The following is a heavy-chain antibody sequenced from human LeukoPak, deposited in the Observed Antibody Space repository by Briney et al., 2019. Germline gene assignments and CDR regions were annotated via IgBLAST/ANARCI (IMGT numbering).Heavy chain of an antibody. J-gene: IGHJ4*02. CDR2: LSRSGGST. V-gene: IGHV3-23*01. CDR3: AKTIQWPYYFDY. Sequence: PGGSLRLSCAASGFTFSSYGLSWVRQAPGKGLEWVSALSRSGGSTYYADSVKGRFTISRDNSKNTLYLQMNSLRAEDTAVYYCAKTIQWPYYFDYWGQGTLVTVSS. CDR1: GFTFSSYG. D-gene: IGHD6-19*01.